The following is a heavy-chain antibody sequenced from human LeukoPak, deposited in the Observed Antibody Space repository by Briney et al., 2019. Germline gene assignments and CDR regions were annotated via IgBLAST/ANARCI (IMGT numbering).Heavy chain of an antibody. J-gene: IGHJ3*02. CDR2: INHSGST. V-gene: IGHV4-34*01. Sequence: KPSETLSLTCAVYGGSFSGYYWSWIRQPPGKGLEWTGEINHSGSTNYNPSLKSRVTISVDTSKNQFSLKLSSVTAADTAVYYCARPWDYGGNLGAFDIWGQGTMVTVSS. D-gene: IGHD4-23*01. CDR3: ARPWDYGGNLGAFDI. CDR1: GGSFSGYY.